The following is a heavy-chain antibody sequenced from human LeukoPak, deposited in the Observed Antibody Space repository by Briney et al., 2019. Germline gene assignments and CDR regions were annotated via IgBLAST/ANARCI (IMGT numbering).Heavy chain of an antibody. CDR1: GYSFTSYW. J-gene: IGHJ4*02. CDR3: AYYDTSNYHGMMD. D-gene: IGHD3-22*01. V-gene: IGHV5-51*01. CDR2: IYPGDSDT. Sequence: GESLKISCKGSGYSFTSYWIAWVRQMPGKGLEWMGIIYPGDSDTRYSPSFQGQVTISADKSISTAYLQWSSLKASDTAIYYCAYYDTSNYHGMMDWAQGTLVTVSS.